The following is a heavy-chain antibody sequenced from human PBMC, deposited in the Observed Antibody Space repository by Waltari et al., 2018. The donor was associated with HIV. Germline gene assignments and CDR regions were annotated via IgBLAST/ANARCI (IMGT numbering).Heavy chain of an antibody. CDR3: ARRKGDYRTAFDI. CDR1: GNNFAGYW. CDR2: IYPGDPDA. Sequence: EKLVQSGAEVKEPGESLKISCKSLGNNFAGYWGGWVRQMPGNGLEWMGVIYPGDPDAAYSPSFQGRVIMSTDSSISTVYLQWSSLRASDTAMYYCARRKGDYRTAFDIWGQGTMVTASS. V-gene: IGHV5-51*01. J-gene: IGHJ3*02. D-gene: IGHD4-17*01.